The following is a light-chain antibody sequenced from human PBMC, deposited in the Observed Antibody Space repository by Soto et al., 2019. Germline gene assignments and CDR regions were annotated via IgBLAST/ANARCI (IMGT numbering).Light chain of an antibody. Sequence: DIQMTQSPSSLSASIGDRVTISCRASQNVATYLNWYQQKPGKAPKLLIYLASTLQSGVPSRFSGSGSGTDFTLTISSLQPEDVAAYFCQQSYATPRTFGQGTKVEIK. CDR2: LAS. CDR1: QNVATY. V-gene: IGKV1-39*01. J-gene: IGKJ1*01. CDR3: QQSYATPRT.